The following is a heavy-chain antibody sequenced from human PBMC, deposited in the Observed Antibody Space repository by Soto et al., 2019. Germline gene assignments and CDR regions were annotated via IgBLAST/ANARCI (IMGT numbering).Heavy chain of an antibody. CDR2: IKQDGSEK. V-gene: IGHV3-7*01. CDR3: ASMINSYGPPESFQH. J-gene: IGHJ1*01. CDR1: GCTFSSYW. Sequence: PGGSLRLSCAASGCTFSSYWMSWVRQAPGKGLEWVANIKQDGSEKYYVDSVKGRFTISRDNAKNSLYLQMNSLRAEDTAVYYCASMINSYGPPESFQHWGQGTLVTVSS. D-gene: IGHD5-18*01.